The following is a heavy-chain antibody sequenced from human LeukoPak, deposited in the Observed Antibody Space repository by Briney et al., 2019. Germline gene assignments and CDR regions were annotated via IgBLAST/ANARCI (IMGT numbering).Heavy chain of an antibody. D-gene: IGHD4-23*01. CDR1: GFTFSTYW. Sequence: GGSLRLSCAASGFTFSTYWMHWVRQAPGKGLVWVSRIQSDGGSTSYADSVMGRFTISRDNAKNTLYLQMNCLRVEDTAVYYCASGYSSDYGGNTYWGQGTLVTVSS. CDR3: ASGYSSDYGGNTY. CDR2: IQSDGGST. V-gene: IGHV3-74*01. J-gene: IGHJ4*02.